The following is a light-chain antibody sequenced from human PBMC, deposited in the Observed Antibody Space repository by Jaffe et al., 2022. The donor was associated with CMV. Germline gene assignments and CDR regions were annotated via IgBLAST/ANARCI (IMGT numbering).Light chain of an antibody. Sequence: IQLTQSPSSLSASIGDRVTITCRASQGVSSYLAWYQQKPGKAPKLLIYAASTLQSGVPSRFRGSGSGTDFTLTISSLQPEDFAIYYCQQLNSYPYTFGQGTKLEIK. CDR3: QQLNSYPYT. CDR1: QGVSSY. V-gene: IGKV1-9*01. CDR2: AAS. J-gene: IGKJ2*01.